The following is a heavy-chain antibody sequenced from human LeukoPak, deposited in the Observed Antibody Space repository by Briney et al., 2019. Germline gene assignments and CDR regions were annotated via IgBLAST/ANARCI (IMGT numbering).Heavy chain of an antibody. D-gene: IGHD3-10*01. J-gene: IGHJ4*02. CDR3: VITMVRGVIITIDY. CDR1: GASISSYY. CDR2: IYVSGSS. Sequence: SETLSLTCTVSGASISSYYWSWIRQPAGKGLEWIGRIYVSGSSVYNPSLKSRVTISVDTSKNQFSLKLSSVTAADTAVYYCVITMVRGVIITIDYWGQGTLVTVSS. V-gene: IGHV4-4*07.